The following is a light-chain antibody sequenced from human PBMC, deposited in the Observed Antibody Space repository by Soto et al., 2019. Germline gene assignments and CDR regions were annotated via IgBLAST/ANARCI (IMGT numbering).Light chain of an antibody. J-gene: IGLJ1*01. CDR2: EVT. CDR3: SSHTLSDTYV. CDR1: SSDVGGYNY. Sequence: QSALTQPASVSGSPGQSITISCSGTSSDVGGYNYVSWYQQHPGKAPKLMIFEVTHRPSGVSYRFSGSRSGNTASLTISGLQAEDEADYYCSSHTLSDTYVFGPGTKLTVL. V-gene: IGLV2-14*01.